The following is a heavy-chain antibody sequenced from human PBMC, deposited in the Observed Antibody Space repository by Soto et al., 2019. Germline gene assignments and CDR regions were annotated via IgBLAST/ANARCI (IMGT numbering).Heavy chain of an antibody. D-gene: IGHD3-3*01. CDR1: GYSFTSYW. CDR3: ATANGYDFWSGYYTGLEAFDI. J-gene: IGHJ3*02. Sequence: GESLKISCKGSGYSFTSYWIGWVRQMPGKGLEWMGIIYPGDSDTRYSPSFQGQVTISADKSISTAYLQWSSLKASDTAMYYCATANGYDFWSGYYTGLEAFDIWGQGTMVTVSS. V-gene: IGHV5-51*01. CDR2: IYPGDSDT.